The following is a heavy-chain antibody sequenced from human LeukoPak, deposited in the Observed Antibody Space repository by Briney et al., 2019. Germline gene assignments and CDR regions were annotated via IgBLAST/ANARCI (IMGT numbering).Heavy chain of an antibody. Sequence: GASVKVSCKASGYTFTGYYMHWVRQAPGQGLEWMGIINPSGGSTSYAQKFQGRVTMTRDTSISTAYMELSRLRSDDTAVYYCARDPGRSKVLRHAFDPWGQGTLVTVSS. CDR2: INPSGGST. V-gene: IGHV1-2*02. D-gene: IGHD3-3*01. CDR1: GYTFTGYY. J-gene: IGHJ5*02. CDR3: ARDPGRSKVLRHAFDP.